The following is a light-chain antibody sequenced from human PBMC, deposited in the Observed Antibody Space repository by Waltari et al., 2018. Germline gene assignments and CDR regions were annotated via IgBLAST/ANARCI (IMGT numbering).Light chain of an antibody. Sequence: QSGLTQAPSAAGTPGQRVSISCSGSSSNTGSHSVNWYQHAPGTAPKLPIYRNDQRRSGVPDRFSASKSGTSASLAISGLRSEDEADYYCATRDDSLSAPVFGGGTKVTVL. J-gene: IGLJ2*01. V-gene: IGLV1-47*01. CDR1: SSNTGSHS. CDR2: RND. CDR3: ATRDDSLSAPV.